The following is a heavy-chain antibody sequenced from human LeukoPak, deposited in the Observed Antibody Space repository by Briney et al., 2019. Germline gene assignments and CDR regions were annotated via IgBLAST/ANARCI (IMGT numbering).Heavy chain of an antibody. CDR3: ARLSPLTGAYYYMDV. D-gene: IGHD7-27*01. CDR2: IYYSGST. V-gene: IGHV4-59*01. CDR1: GGSISSYY. J-gene: IGHJ6*03. Sequence: SGTLSLTCTVSGGSISSYYWSWIRQPPGKGLEWIGYIYYSGSTNYNPSLKSRVTISVDTSKNQFSLKLSSVTAADTAVYYCARLSPLTGAYYYMDVWGKGTTVTVSS.